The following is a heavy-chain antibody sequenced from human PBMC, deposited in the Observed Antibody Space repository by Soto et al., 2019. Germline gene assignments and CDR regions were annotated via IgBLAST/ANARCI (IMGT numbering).Heavy chain of an antibody. CDR2: INHSGST. Sequence: QVQLQQWGAGLLKPSETLSLTCAVYGGSFSGYYWRWIRQPPGKGLEWIGEINHSGSTNYNPSLKSRVTISVDTSKNQFSLKLSSVTAADTAVYYCARGVDEVHHYYYYMDVWGKGTTVTVSS. CDR1: GGSFSGYY. CDR3: ARGVDEVHHYYYYMDV. J-gene: IGHJ6*03. V-gene: IGHV4-34*01.